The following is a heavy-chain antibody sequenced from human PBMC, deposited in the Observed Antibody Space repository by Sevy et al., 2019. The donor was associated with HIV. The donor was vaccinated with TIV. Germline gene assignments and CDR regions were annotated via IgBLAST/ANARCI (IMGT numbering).Heavy chain of an antibody. CDR2: ISSSSTYI. CDR1: GFTFSSFS. CDR3: ARGLYDILTRYYNGPLGSDY. Sequence: GGSLRLSCAASGFTFSSFSMNWVRQAPGKGLEWVSSISSSSTYIYYADSVKGRFTISRDNAKNSLYLQMNSLRAEDTAVYYCARGLYDILTRYYNGPLGSDYWGQGTLVTVSS. D-gene: IGHD3-9*01. V-gene: IGHV3-21*01. J-gene: IGHJ4*02.